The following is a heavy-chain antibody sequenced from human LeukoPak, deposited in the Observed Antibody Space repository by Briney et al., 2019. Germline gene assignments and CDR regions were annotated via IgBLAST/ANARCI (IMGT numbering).Heavy chain of an antibody. CDR2: ISSNSRYI. J-gene: IGHJ4*02. V-gene: IGHV3-21*01. D-gene: IGHD3-9*01. CDR1: GFTFSTYS. CDR3: TKDPGHVLRSFDYSEY. Sequence: PGGSLRLSCAASGFTFSTYSMNWVRRAPGKGLEWVSSISSNSRYIYYADSVKGRFTISRDNARSSLFLQMNSLRAEDTAVYYCTKDPGHVLRSFDYSEYWGQGTRVTVSS.